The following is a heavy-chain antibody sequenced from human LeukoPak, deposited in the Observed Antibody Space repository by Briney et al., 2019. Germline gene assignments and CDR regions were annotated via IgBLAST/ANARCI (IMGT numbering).Heavy chain of an antibody. CDR1: GGSISSYY. Sequence: PSETLSLTCTVSGGSISSYYWSWIRQPPGKGLEWIGYIYYSGSTSYNPSLKSRVTISVDTSKNQFSLKLRSVTAADTAVYYCASYGENDYWGQGTLVTVSS. CDR2: IYYSGST. V-gene: IGHV4-59*08. J-gene: IGHJ4*02. D-gene: IGHD4-17*01. CDR3: ASYGENDY.